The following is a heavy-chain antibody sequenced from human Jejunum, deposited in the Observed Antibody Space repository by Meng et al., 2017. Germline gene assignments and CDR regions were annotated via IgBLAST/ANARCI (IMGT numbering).Heavy chain of an antibody. V-gene: IGHV4-61*03. CDR1: GGSVSSSTKQ. J-gene: IGHJ4*02. CDR3: ARTTGTDFLSGFAN. Sequence: SETLSLTCSVSGGSVSSSTKQWSWIRQPPGKGLEWIGYIHSSGNTNHNPSLKSRVTISVDTSKNHFSLKLTSVTAADTAVFYCARTTGTDFLSGFANWGQGTLVTVSS. CDR2: IHSSGNT. D-gene: IGHD3-9*01.